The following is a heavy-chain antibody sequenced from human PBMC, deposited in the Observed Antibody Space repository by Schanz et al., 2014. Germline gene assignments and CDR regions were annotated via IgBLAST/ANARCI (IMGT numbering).Heavy chain of an antibody. V-gene: IGHV3-66*01. CDR1: GFTFSNSP. CDR2: IYGGGIT. J-gene: IGHJ4*02. Sequence: EVQLVESGGDLVQPGRSLRLSCAASGFTFSNSPLHWVRQAPGKGLEWVSVIYGGGITYYADSVKGRFTISRDSSRNTLYLQMNSLRAEDTAVYYCARSMGCSRSSCYCDYWGQGTLVTVSS. CDR3: ARSMGCSRSSCYCDY. D-gene: IGHD2-2*01.